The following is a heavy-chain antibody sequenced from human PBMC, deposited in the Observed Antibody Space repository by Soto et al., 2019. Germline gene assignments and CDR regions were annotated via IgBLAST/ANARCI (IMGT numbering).Heavy chain of an antibody. D-gene: IGHD2-2*01. CDR2: ISGSGASP. CDR1: GFTFSTYT. V-gene: IGHV3-23*01. Sequence: PGGSLILSCAASGFTFSTYTMSWVRRAPGKGLEWVSAISGSGASPSYADSVQGRFTISRDNPKRTLYLQMNNLRAEDTAVYYCAKARCSTTNCYVPDYWGQGTLVTVSS. CDR3: AKARCSTTNCYVPDY. J-gene: IGHJ4*02.